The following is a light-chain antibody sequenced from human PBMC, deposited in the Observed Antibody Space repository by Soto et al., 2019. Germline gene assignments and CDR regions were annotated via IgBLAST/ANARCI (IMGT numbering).Light chain of an antibody. V-gene: IGKV3-20*01. CDR1: QSVSSNF. Sequence: ENVLTQSPGTLSLSPGERATLSCRASQSVSSNFLAWYQQKPGQAPRLLIYGASNRATGIPDRFSSSGSGTDFTLTIRRLEAEDLAVYYCQQYDSSPRTFGQGNKVEIK. CDR2: GAS. J-gene: IGKJ1*01. CDR3: QQYDSSPRT.